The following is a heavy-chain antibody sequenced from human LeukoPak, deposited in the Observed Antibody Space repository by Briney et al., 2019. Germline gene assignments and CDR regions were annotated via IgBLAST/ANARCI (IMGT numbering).Heavy chain of an antibody. CDR2: IGIDSGNT. CDR3: ARDHNYAFDN. J-gene: IGHJ4*02. V-gene: IGHV3-48*01. D-gene: IGHD1-1*01. CDR1: GFPFIEYS. Sequence: GGSLRLSCTASGFPFIEYSMNWVRQAPGKGPEWISYIGIDSGNTKYADSVRGRFTISADKAKNSLYLQMNSLRVEDTAVYYCARDHNYAFDNWGQGTLVSVAS.